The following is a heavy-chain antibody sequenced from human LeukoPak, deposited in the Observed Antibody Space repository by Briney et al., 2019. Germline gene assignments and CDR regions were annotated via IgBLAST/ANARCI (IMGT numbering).Heavy chain of an antibody. Sequence: GASVKVSCKASGYTFTGYYMHWVRQAPGQGLEWIGWINPNSGGTNYAQKFQGRVTMTRDTSISTAYMELSRLRSDDTAVYYCARVRGRFGESNPFDYWGQGTLVTVSS. V-gene: IGHV1-2*02. CDR2: INPNSGGT. J-gene: IGHJ4*02. D-gene: IGHD3-10*01. CDR3: ARVRGRFGESNPFDY. CDR1: GYTFTGYY.